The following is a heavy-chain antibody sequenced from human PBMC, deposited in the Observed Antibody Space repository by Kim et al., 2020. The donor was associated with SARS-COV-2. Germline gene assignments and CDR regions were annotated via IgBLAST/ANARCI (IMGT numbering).Heavy chain of an antibody. CDR3: ARTIAAAAAGAVV. D-gene: IGHD6-13*01. V-gene: IGHV3-11*06. J-gene: IGHJ6*02. Sequence: YADDVKGRFTIPRDNAKNSLYLQMNSLRVADRAVYYCARTIAAAAAGAVVWGQGTTVTVSS.